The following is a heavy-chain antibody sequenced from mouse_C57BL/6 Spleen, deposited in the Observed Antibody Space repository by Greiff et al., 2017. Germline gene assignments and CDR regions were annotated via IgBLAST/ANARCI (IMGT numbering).Heavy chain of an antibody. J-gene: IGHJ2*01. D-gene: IGHD2-4*01. V-gene: IGHV1-55*01. Sequence: KESGAELVKPGASVKMSCKASGYTFTSYWITWVKQRPGQGLEWIGDSYPGSGSTNYNEKFKSKATLTVDTSSSTAYMQLSSLTSEDSAVYYCARFDYGVGGIDYWGQGTTLTVSS. CDR3: ARFDYGVGGIDY. CDR2: SYPGSGST. CDR1: GYTFTSYW.